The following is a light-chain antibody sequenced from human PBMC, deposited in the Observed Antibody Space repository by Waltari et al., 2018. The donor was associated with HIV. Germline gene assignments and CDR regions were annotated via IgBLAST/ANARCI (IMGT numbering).Light chain of an antibody. V-gene: IGLV2-11*01. CDR3: CSYAGTYTYV. J-gene: IGLJ1*01. CDR2: DVN. CDR1: RTNVGDYNY. Sequence: QSALTQPRSVSGSPGQSVTISCTGTRTNVGDYNYVSWYQQHPDKAPKLMIFDVNQRPAGGPDRFSGSKSGNTASLTISGLQAEDEADYYCCSYAGTYTYVFGSGTKVTVL.